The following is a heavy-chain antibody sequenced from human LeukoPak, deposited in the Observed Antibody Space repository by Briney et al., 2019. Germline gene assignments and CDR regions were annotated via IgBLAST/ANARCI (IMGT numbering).Heavy chain of an antibody. J-gene: IGHJ4*02. Sequence: GGSLRLSCAASGFTFSSYGMHWVRQAPGKGLEWVAVISYDGSNKYYADSVKGRFTISRDNSKNTLYLQMNSLRAGDTAVYYCARVEDYGGNSALSYFDYWGQGTLVTVSS. CDR1: GFTFSSYG. CDR2: ISYDGSNK. V-gene: IGHV3-30*03. D-gene: IGHD4-23*01. CDR3: ARVEDYGGNSALSYFDY.